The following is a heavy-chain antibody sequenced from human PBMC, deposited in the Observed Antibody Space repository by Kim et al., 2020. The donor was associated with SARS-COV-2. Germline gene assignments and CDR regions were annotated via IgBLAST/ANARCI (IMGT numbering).Heavy chain of an antibody. J-gene: IGHJ4*02. V-gene: IGHV5-51*01. D-gene: IGHD2-21*01. Sequence: RYSPSFQGQVTISADKSISTAYLQWSSLKASDTAMYYCARHDSEEYPGDYWGQGTLVTVSS. CDR3: ARHDSEEYPGDY.